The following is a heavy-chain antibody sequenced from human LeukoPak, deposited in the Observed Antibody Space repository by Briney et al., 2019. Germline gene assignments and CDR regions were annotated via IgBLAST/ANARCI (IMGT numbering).Heavy chain of an antibody. CDR2: ISYDGSNK. CDR1: GFSVSNNY. CDR3: ARATAGGSYFRHLDY. D-gene: IGHD1-26*01. J-gene: IGHJ4*02. Sequence: PGGSLRLSCAASGFSVSNNYMAWVRQAPGKGLEWVAVISYDGSNKYYADSVKGRFTISRDNSKNTLYLQMNSLRAEDTAVYYCARATAGGSYFRHLDYWGQGTLVTVSS. V-gene: IGHV3-30-3*01.